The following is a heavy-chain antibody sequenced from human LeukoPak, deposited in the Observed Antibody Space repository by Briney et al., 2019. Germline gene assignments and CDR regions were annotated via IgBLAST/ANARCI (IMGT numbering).Heavy chain of an antibody. J-gene: IGHJ4*02. D-gene: IGHD3-16*01. V-gene: IGHV3-23*01. CDR1: GFTFSSYA. CDR3: ARGDYGNLDY. CDR2: ISGSGGST. Sequence: GGSLRLSCAASGFTFSSYAMSWVRQAPGKGLEWVSAISGSGGSTYYADSAKGRFTISRDNSQNILYLQLNSLRDDDTGIYYCARGDYGNLDYWGQGILVTVSS.